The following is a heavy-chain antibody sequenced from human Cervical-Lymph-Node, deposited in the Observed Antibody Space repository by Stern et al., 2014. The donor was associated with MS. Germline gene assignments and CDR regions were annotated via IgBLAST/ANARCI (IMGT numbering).Heavy chain of an antibody. CDR3: AKARGSGKYYTYYFDY. CDR2: IGSSGRST. J-gene: IGHJ4*02. V-gene: IGHV3-23*01. D-gene: IGHD1-26*01. CDR1: GFVFGMYA. Sequence: EVQLLESGGDLVQPGGSLGLSCAASGFVFGMYAMIWVPQAPGKGLDGVPTIGSSGRSTYYADSVKGRFTISRDTSKNTLYLQMSSLRAEDTAVYYCAKARGSGKYYTYYFDYWGQGAPVTVS.